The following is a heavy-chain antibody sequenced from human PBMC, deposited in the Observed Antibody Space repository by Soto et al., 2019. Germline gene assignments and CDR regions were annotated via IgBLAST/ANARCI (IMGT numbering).Heavy chain of an antibody. D-gene: IGHD4-17*01. CDR3: AKDQQPLTTVTTGGAFDI. CDR1: GFTFDDYA. CDR2: ISWNSDSI. V-gene: IGHV3-9*01. Sequence: EVQLVESGGGLVQPGRSLRLSCAASGFTFDDYAMHWVRQAPGKGLEWVSGISWNSDSIGYADSVKGRFTISRDNAKNSLYLQMNSLRAEDTALYYCAKDQQPLTTVTTGGAFDIWGQGTMVTVSS. J-gene: IGHJ3*02.